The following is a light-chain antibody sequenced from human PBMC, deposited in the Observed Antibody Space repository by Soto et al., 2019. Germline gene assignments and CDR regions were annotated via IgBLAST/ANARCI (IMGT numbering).Light chain of an antibody. CDR2: GSS. CDR3: QQYDDSPRT. CDR1: QGVGSN. Sequence: ETVMTQSPATLSVSPGERATLSCRASQGVGSNLAWYQQRPGQAPRLLIFGSSTSATCIPDRFSGSGFGAEFTLTISSLQSQAAAVYYCQQYDDSPRTVGQGTKVDIK. V-gene: IGKV3-15*01. J-gene: IGKJ1*01.